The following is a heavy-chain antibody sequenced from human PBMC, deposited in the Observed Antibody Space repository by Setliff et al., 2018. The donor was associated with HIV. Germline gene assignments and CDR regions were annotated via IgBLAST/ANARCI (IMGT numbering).Heavy chain of an antibody. J-gene: IGHJ4*02. Sequence: ASVKVSCKASGYTFTTYGFSWVRQAPGQGLEWMGWIVPVLGITNYSPKFQGRVTITTDESTTTAYMDLSSLRSEDTAVYYCARDRLGHIDRPYFDYWGQGTLVTVSS. D-gene: IGHD2-21*01. CDR3: ARDRLGHIDRPYFDY. CDR2: IVPVLGIT. V-gene: IGHV1-69*10. CDR1: GYTFTTYG.